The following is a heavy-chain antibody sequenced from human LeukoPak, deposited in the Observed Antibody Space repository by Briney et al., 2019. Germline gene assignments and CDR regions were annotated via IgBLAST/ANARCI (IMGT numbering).Heavy chain of an antibody. V-gene: IGHV1-18*01. CDR2: ISAYNGNT. J-gene: IGHJ6*02. Sequence: ASVKVSCKASGYTFTSYGISWVRQAPAQGLEWMGWISAYNGNTNYAQKLHGRVTMTTDTSTSTAYMELRSLRSDDTAVYYCARDQIMDQLLYGDYYYGMDVWGQGTTVTVSS. CDR3: ARDQIMDQLLYGDYYYGMDV. D-gene: IGHD2-2*02. CDR1: GYTFTSYG.